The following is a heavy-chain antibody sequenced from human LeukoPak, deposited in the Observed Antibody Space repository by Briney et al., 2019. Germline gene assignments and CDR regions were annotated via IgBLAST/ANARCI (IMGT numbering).Heavy chain of an antibody. J-gene: IGHJ4*02. V-gene: IGHV3-21*01. CDR2: ISSSSGYI. Sequence: PGGSLRLTCAASGFTFNSYSMNWVRQTAGKGLEWVSSISSSSGYINYADSVKGRFTVSRDNAKNSLYLQMNSLRAEDTAVYYCAIDIPVAADLDYWGQGTLVTVSS. D-gene: IGHD6-13*01. CDR3: AIDIPVAADLDY. CDR1: GFTFNSYS.